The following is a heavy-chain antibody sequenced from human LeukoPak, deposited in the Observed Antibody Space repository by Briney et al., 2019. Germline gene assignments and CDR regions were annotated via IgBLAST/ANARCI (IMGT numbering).Heavy chain of an antibody. CDR1: GFTFSTYW. D-gene: IGHD6-13*01. V-gene: IGHV3-7*01. CDR3: GRFVDEAAVDG. CDR2: IEPPGSET. Sequence: GGSLRLSCAASGFTFSTYWMTWVRQAPGKGLEWVANIEPPGSETYYVDPVKGRFTISRDNAKNLLYLQMNSLRAEDTALYYSGRFVDEAAVDGWGQGTLVIVS. J-gene: IGHJ4*02.